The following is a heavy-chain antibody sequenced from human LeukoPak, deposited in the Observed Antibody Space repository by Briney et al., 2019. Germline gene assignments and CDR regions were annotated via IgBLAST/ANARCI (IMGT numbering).Heavy chain of an antibody. CDR2: IIPILGIA. D-gene: IGHD6-13*01. J-gene: IGHJ4*02. CDR3: AKTYSSSWYGGGDY. V-gene: IGHV1-69*04. Sequence: GASVKVSCKASGYTFTSYGISWVRQAPGQGLEWMGRIIPILGIANYAQKFQGRVTITADKSTSTAYMELSSLRSEDTAVYYCAKTYSSSWYGGGDYWGQGTLVTVSS. CDR1: GYTFTSYG.